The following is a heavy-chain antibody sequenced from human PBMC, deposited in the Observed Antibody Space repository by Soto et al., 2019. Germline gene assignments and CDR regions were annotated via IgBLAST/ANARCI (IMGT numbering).Heavy chain of an antibody. D-gene: IGHD6-13*01. CDR1: GGSISSSSYY. V-gene: IGHV4-39*01. CDR2: IYYSGST. Sequence: QLQLQESGPGLVKPSETLSLTCTVSGGSISSSSYYWGWIRQPPGKGLEWIGSIYYSGSTYYNPSLKSRVTISVDTSKNQFSLKLSSVTAADTAVYYCARQDGSSSWLYYYGMDVWGQGTTVTVSS. CDR3: ARQDGSSSWLYYYGMDV. J-gene: IGHJ6*02.